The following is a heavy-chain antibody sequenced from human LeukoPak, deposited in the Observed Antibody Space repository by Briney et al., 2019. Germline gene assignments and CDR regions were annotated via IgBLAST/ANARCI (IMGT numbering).Heavy chain of an antibody. Sequence: SETLSLTCTVSGGSVSRDNYYWSWIRQPPGRGLEWIGYIYYSGSTNYNPSLKSRVTISVDTSKNQFSLKLSSVTAADTAVYYCAKGGHSSGWYHDYWGQGTLVTVSS. CDR2: IYYSGST. D-gene: IGHD6-19*01. CDR1: GGSVSRDNYY. CDR3: AKGGHSSGWYHDY. J-gene: IGHJ4*02. V-gene: IGHV4-61*01.